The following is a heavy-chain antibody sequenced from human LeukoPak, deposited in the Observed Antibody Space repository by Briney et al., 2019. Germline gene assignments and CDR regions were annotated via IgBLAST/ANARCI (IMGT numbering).Heavy chain of an antibody. CDR3: AREDRDGYNDWFDS. V-gene: IGHV3-48*03. D-gene: IGHD5-24*01. CDR1: GFTFSSYE. J-gene: IGHJ5*01. CDR2: ISSSGSTI. Sequence: GGSLRLSCAASGFTFSSYEMNWVRQAPGKGLEWVSYISSSGSTIYYADSVKGRFTISRDNAKNSLYLQMNSLRAEDTAVYYCAREDRDGYNDWFDSWGQGTLVTVSS.